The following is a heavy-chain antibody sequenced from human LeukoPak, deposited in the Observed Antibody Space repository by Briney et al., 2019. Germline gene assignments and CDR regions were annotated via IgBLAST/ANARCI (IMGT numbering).Heavy chain of an antibody. J-gene: IGHJ4*02. D-gene: IGHD4-17*01. CDR3: ARGDIYGDYDY. Sequence: PGGSLRLSCAASGFTFSSYEMNWVRQAPGKGLEWVSYISSSDSTMYYADSVKGRFTISRDNAKNSLYLQMNSLRVEDTAVYYCARGDIYGDYDYWGQGTLVTVSS. CDR1: GFTFSSYE. CDR2: ISSSDSTM. V-gene: IGHV3-48*03.